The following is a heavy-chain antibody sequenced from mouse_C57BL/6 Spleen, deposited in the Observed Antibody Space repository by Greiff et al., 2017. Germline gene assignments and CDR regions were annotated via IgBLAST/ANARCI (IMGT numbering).Heavy chain of an antibody. Sequence: VKLQESGPELVKPGASVKISCKASGYAFSSSWMNWVKQRPGKGLEWIGRIYPGDGDTNYNGKFKGKATLTADKSSSTAYMQLSSLTSEDSAVYFCAPAVYYGNYGFDYWGQGTTLTVSS. CDR2: IYPGDGDT. CDR1: GYAFSSSW. V-gene: IGHV1-82*01. J-gene: IGHJ2*01. D-gene: IGHD2-1*01. CDR3: APAVYYGNYGFDY.